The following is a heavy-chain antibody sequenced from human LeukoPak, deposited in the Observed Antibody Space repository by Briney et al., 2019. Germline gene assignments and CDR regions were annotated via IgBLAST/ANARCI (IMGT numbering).Heavy chain of an antibody. CDR2: INHSGST. CDR3: ARGRWFDP. V-gene: IGHV4-34*01. CDR1: GGSFSVYY. J-gene: IGHJ5*02. Sequence: SETLSLTCAVYGGSFSVYYWSWIPQPPGKGLEWIGEINHSGSTNYNPSLKSRVTISVDTSKNQFSLKLSSVTAADTAVYYCARGRWFDPWGQGTLVTVSS.